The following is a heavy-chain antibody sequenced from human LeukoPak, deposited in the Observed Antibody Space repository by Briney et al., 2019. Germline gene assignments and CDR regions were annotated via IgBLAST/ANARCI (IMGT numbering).Heavy chain of an antibody. CDR2: ICSTSRCI. CDR3: VRHGDTDSCLAN. V-gene: IGHV3-21*01. CDR1: GFTFSDYA. D-gene: IGHD2-2*01. J-gene: IGHJ4*02. Sequence: GGSLRLSCVGSGFTFSDYAIHWVRQAPGKGLEWVSSICSTSRCIFYADSVKGRFTISRDNAKSSLYLQMNDLRAEDTAVYYCVRHGDTDSCLANWGQGTLVTVSS.